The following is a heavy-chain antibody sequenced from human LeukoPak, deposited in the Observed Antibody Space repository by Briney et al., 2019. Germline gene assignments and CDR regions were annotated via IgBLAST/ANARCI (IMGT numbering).Heavy chain of an antibody. CDR1: GFTFSNAW. CDR2: IKSKTDGGTT. J-gene: IGHJ4*02. CDR3: PTDLVPIDLLQRFDY. V-gene: IGHV3-15*07. D-gene: IGHD2-21*01. Sequence: GGSLRLSCAASGFTFSNAWMNWVRQAPGKGLEWVGRIKSKTDGGTTDYAAPVKGRFTISRDDSKNTLYLQMNSLKTEDTAVYYCPTDLVPIDLLQRFDYGGQGTLVTVSS.